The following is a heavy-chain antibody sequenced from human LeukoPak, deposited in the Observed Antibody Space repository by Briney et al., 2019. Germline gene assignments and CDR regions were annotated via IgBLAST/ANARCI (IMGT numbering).Heavy chain of an antibody. CDR3: ATGGWRDPGNWFDP. D-gene: IGHD6-19*01. J-gene: IGHJ5*02. Sequence: GASVKVSCKVSGYTLTELSMHWVRQAPGKGLGWMGGFDPEDGETIYAQKFQGRVAMTEDTSTDTAYMELSSLRSEDTAVYYCATGGWRDPGNWFDPWGQGTLVTVSS. CDR2: FDPEDGET. CDR1: GYTLTELS. V-gene: IGHV1-24*01.